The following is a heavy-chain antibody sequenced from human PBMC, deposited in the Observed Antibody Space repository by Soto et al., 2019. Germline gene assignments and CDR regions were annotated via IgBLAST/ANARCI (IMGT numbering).Heavy chain of an antibody. CDR1: GYTFTNYG. CDR3: ARVYCSGGSCYSIDY. Sequence: ASVKVSCKASGYTFTNYGFSWVRQAPGQGLEWMGWISGYNGNTNYAERLQGRVTMTRDTSTSTVYMELSSLRSEDTAVYYCARVYCSGGSCYSIDYWGQGTLVTVSS. J-gene: IGHJ4*02. V-gene: IGHV1-18*01. D-gene: IGHD2-15*01. CDR2: ISGYNGNT.